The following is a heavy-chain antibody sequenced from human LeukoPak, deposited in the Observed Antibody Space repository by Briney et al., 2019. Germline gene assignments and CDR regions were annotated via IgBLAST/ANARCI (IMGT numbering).Heavy chain of an antibody. J-gene: IGHJ4*02. CDR3: ARREGVVTHFDY. D-gene: IGHD2-15*01. CDR2: IYYSGST. Sequence: PSETLSLTCTVSGGSISSYYWSWIRQPPGKGLEWIGYIYYSGSTNYNPSLKSRVTISVDTSKNQFSLKLRSVTAADTAVYYCARREGVVTHFDYWGQGTLVTVSS. V-gene: IGHV4-59*01. CDR1: GGSISSYY.